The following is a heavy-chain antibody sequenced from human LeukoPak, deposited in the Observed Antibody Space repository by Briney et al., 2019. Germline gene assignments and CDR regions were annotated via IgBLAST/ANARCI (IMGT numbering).Heavy chain of an antibody. CDR3: AKDTAVMDTASPYYYYGMDV. D-gene: IGHD5-18*01. Sequence: QSGGSLRLSCAASGFTFSSYGMHWVRQAPGKGLEWVAVISYDGSNKYYADSVKGRFTISRDNSKNTLYPQMNSLRAEDTAVYYCAKDTAVMDTASPYYYYGMDVWGQGTTVTVSS. CDR1: GFTFSSYG. J-gene: IGHJ6*02. CDR2: ISYDGSNK. V-gene: IGHV3-30*18.